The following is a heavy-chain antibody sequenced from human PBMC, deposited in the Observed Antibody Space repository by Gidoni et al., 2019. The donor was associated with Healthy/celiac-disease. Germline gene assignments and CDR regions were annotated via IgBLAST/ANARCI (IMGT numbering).Heavy chain of an antibody. CDR3: ATADHCSSTSCPRGNYYYYGMDV. J-gene: IGHJ6*02. V-gene: IGHV1-24*01. CDR1: GYTLTELS. Sequence: QVQLVQSGAEVKKPGASVKVSCKVSGYTLTELSMHWVRQAAGKGLEWMGGFDPEDGETIYAQKFQGRVTMTEDTSTDTAYMELSSLRSEDTAVYYCATADHCSSTSCPRGNYYYYGMDVWGQGTTVTVSS. CDR2: FDPEDGET. D-gene: IGHD2-2*01.